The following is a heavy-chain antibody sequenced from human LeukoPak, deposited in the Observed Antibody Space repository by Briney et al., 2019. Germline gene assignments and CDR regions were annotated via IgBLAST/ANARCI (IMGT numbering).Heavy chain of an antibody. V-gene: IGHV4-34*01. CDR1: GGSFSGCY. CDR3: ARGVDTVTYDY. J-gene: IGHJ4*02. CDR2: INHSGST. Sequence: SETLSLTCAVYGGSFSGCYWSWIRQPPGKGLEWIGEINHSGSTNYNPSLKSRVTISVDTSKNQFSLKLSSVTAADTAVYYCARGVDTVTYDYWGQGTLVTVSS. D-gene: IGHD4-11*01.